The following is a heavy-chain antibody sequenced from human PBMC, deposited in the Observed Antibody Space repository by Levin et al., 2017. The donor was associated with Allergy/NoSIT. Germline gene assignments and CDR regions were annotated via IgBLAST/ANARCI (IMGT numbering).Heavy chain of an antibody. Sequence: SQTLSLTCTVSDASINSYYWSWIRQPPGKGLEWIGYISDSGSTNYNSSLTSRVDISLDTSKNQFYLRLRSVTAEDTAVYYCAREVYASGRYYPIGVFDIWGQGTTVTVSS. D-gene: IGHD3-10*01. CDR2: ISDSGST. CDR1: DASINSYY. CDR3: AREVYASGRYYPIGVFDI. J-gene: IGHJ3*02. V-gene: IGHV4-59*01.